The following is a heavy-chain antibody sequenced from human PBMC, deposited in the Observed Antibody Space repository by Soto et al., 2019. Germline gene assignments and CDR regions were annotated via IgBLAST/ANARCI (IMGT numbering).Heavy chain of an antibody. CDR3: ARASGSRLFDY. V-gene: IGHV3-53*01. D-gene: IGHD1-26*01. CDR2: IYSGGNT. Sequence: GSLRLSCAASGFTVSSEYISCVRQAPLKGLEWVSVIYSGGNTYYADSVKGRFTISRDTSKNTLHLQMNSLRAEDTAVYYCARASGSRLFDYWGQGALVTVSS. J-gene: IGHJ4*02. CDR1: GFTVSSEY.